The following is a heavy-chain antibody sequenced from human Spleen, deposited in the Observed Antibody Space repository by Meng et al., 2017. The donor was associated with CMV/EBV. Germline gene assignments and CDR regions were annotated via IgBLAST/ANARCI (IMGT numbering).Heavy chain of an antibody. D-gene: IGHD6-13*01. CDR1: GGSINNYY. CDR3: ARGSSWYFY. CDR2: IYYSGST. J-gene: IGHJ4*02. Sequence: SETLSLTCTVSGGSINNYYWSWIRQPPGKGLEWIGYIYYSGSTNYNPSLNSRVTMSLDTSKNQVSLKLTSVTAADTAVYYCARGSSWYFYWGQGTLVTVSS. V-gene: IGHV4-59*01.